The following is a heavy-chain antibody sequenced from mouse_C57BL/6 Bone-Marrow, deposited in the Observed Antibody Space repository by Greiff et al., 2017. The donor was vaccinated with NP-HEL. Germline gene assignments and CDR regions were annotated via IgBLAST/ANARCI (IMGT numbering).Heavy chain of an antibody. CDR3: ASYYRGYAMDY. D-gene: IGHD2-12*01. CDR1: GYTFTSYW. J-gene: IGHJ4*01. Sequence: QVHVKQSGAELAKPGASVKLSCKASGYTFTSYWMHWVKQRPGQGLEWIGYINPSSGYPKYNQKFKDKATLTADKSSSPAYMQLSSLTYEDSAVYYCASYYRGYAMDYWGQGTSVTVSS. V-gene: IGHV1-7*01. CDR2: INPSSGYP.